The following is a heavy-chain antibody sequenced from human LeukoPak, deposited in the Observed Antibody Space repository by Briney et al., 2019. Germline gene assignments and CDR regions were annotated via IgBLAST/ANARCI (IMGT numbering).Heavy chain of an antibody. Sequence: GESLKISCKGSGYSFTSYWIGWVRQMPGKGLEWMGIIYPGDSDTRYNPSFQGQVTISADKSISTAYLQWSSLKASDTAMYYCARLAPGFWGSASGNLDYWGQGTLVTVSS. V-gene: IGHV5-51*01. D-gene: IGHD3-16*01. CDR2: IYPGDSDT. CDR3: ARLAPGFWGSASGNLDY. CDR1: GYSFTSYW. J-gene: IGHJ4*02.